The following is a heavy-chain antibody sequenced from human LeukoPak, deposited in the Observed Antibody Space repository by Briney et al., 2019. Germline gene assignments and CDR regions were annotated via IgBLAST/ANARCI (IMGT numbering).Heavy chain of an antibody. V-gene: IGHV4-61*05. J-gene: IGHJ4*02. Sequence: PSETLSLTCTVSGGSISSSSYYWGWIRQPPGKGLEWIGYIYTSGTTNYNPSLNSRATISVDTSQNQFSLRLTSVTAADTAVYYCARQVRYTNGAQDAYYFDYWGPGTLVTVSS. D-gene: IGHD5-18*01. CDR2: IYTSGTT. CDR1: GGSISSSSYY. CDR3: ARQVRYTNGAQDAYYFDY.